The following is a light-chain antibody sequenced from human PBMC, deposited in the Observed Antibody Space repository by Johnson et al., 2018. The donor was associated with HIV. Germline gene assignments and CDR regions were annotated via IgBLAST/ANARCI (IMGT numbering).Light chain of an antibody. CDR2: END. J-gene: IGLJ1*01. CDR3: GTWDGSLSAGGV. Sequence: QSVLTQPPSVSAAPGQKVTISCSGSSSIIRNNYVSWYQQLPGAAPKLLIYENDRRPSGIPDRFSGSKSGTSATLDITGLQTGDEADYYYGTWDGSLSAGGVFGTGTRLTVL. CDR1: SSIIRNNY. V-gene: IGLV1-51*02.